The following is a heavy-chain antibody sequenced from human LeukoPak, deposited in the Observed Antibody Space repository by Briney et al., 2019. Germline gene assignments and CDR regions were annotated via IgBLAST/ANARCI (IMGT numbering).Heavy chain of an antibody. CDR1: GFTFSSYA. V-gene: IGHV3-23*01. CDR2: ISGSGGST. J-gene: IGHJ4*02. D-gene: IGHD3-10*01. Sequence: PGGSLRLSCAASGFTFSSYAMGWVRQAPGKGLEWVSAISGSGGSTYYADSVKGRFTISRDNSKNTLYLQMNSLRAEDTAVYYCAKDYYGSGSYVVTQQNFPPLDYWGQGTLVTVSS. CDR3: AKDYYGSGSYVVTQQNFPPLDY.